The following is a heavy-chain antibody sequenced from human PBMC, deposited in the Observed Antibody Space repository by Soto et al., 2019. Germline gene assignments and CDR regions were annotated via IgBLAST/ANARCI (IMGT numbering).Heavy chain of an antibody. V-gene: IGHV3-23*01. CDR2: ISGSGDST. CDR3: ARRSSSWYFDY. CDR1: GFTFSSYA. J-gene: IGHJ4*02. Sequence: EVQLLESGGGLVQPGGSVRLSCAASGFTFSSYAMNWVRQAPGKGLEWVSVISGSGDSTYYADSVKGRFTISRDNSKNTLYLQMNSLRAEDTAVYYCARRSSSWYFDYWGQGTLVTVSS. D-gene: IGHD6-13*01.